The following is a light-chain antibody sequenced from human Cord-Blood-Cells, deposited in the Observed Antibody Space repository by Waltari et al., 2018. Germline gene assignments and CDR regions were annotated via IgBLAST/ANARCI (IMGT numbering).Light chain of an antibody. V-gene: IGLV2-14*01. CDR2: DVS. Sequence: QSALTQPASVSGSPGQSITISCTGTSSDVGGYNYVSWYQQHPGKAPKLMIYDVSNRHSGFFNRFSGSKSGNTASLTISGLQAEDEADYYCSSYTSSSTVVFGGGTKLTVL. J-gene: IGLJ2*01. CDR3: SSYTSSSTVV. CDR1: SSDVGGYNY.